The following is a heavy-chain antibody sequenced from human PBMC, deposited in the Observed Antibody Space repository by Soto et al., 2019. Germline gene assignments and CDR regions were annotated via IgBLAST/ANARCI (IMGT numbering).Heavy chain of an antibody. Sequence: QVQLVESGGGVVQPGRSLRLSCAASGFTFSSYGMHWVRQAPGKGLEWVAVISYDGSNTYYADSVKGRFTISRDNSKNTLYLQMNSLRAEDTAVYYCAKDQAAAYLDYWGQGTLVTVSS. CDR3: AKDQAAAYLDY. V-gene: IGHV3-30*18. D-gene: IGHD6-13*01. CDR1: GFTFSSYG. CDR2: ISYDGSNT. J-gene: IGHJ4*02.